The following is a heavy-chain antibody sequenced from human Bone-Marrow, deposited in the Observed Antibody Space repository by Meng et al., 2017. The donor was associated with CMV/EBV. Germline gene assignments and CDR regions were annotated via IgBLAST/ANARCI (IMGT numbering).Heavy chain of an antibody. Sequence: SGPTLVKPTQTLTLTCTFSGFSLSTSGVGVGWIRQPPGKALEWLALIYWNDDKRYSPSLKSRLTITKDTSKNQVVLTMTNMDPVDTATYYCAHRLRCSSGGSCNSFPWFDPWGQGTLVTGSS. D-gene: IGHD2-15*01. CDR2: IYWNDDK. CDR1: GFSLSTSGVG. V-gene: IGHV2-5*01. CDR3: AHRLRCSSGGSCNSFPWFDP. J-gene: IGHJ5*02.